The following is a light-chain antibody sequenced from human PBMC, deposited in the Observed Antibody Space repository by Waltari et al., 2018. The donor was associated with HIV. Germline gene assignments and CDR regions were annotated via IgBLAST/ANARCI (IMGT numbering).Light chain of an antibody. CDR1: RSDFGDL. CDR3: CLRTSLYTFV. Sequence: QPALTQPASVSGSPGQSITVSCTGNRSDFGDLISWYQHHPGDVPKLLIHDVDKWPSGVSDRFSGSKSGSTALLTISGLQPEDEADYYCCLRTSLYTFVFGTGTKVTVL. J-gene: IGLJ1*01. CDR2: DVD. V-gene: IGLV2-14*03.